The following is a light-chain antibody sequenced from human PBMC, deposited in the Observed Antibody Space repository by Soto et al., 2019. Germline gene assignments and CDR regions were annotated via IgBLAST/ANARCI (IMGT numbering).Light chain of an antibody. CDR1: QSISSW. CDR3: QQYSNYPIT. CDR2: DAS. V-gene: IGKV1-5*01. Sequence: DIQMTQSPSTLSASVGDRVSITCRASQSISSWLAWYQQKPGKAPKFLICDASRLESGVPSRFSGSGSGTEFTLTISSLQPDDFATYYCQQYSNYPITFGQGTRLEIK. J-gene: IGKJ5*01.